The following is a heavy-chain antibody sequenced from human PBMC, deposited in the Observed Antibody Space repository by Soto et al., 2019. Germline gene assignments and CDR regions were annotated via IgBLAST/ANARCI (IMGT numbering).Heavy chain of an antibody. CDR1: GGTFSTYA. Sequence: QVQLVQSGAEVKKPESSVKVSCKAPGGTFSTYAISWVRQAPGQGLEWMGGIIPMFGTANYAQRSQDRVRITADKSTNTVYMELISLRSEDTAVYFCAIWIRLSLRRINNGYSGWGQGTLVTVPS. V-gene: IGHV1-69*14. D-gene: IGHD5-18*01. J-gene: IGHJ4*02. CDR2: IIPMFGTA. CDR3: AIWIRLSLRRINNGYSG.